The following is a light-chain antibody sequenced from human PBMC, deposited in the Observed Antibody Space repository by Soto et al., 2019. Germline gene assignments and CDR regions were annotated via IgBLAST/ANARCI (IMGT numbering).Light chain of an antibody. CDR3: QQYNSYTWT. CDR1: QSISSW. J-gene: IGKJ1*01. Sequence: DIQMTQSPSTLSASVGDRVTITCRASQSISSWLAWYQQKPGKAPKLLIYDASSLESGVTSRFSGSGSGTEFTLTISSLQPYDFATYYCQQYNSYTWTFGQGTKVEIK. CDR2: DAS. V-gene: IGKV1-5*01.